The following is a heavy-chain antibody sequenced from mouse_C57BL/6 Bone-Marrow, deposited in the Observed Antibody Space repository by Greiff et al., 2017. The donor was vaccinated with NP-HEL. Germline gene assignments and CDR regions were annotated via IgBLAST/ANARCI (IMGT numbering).Heavy chain of an antibody. CDR2: ISYDGSN. CDR3: EWYFDV. Sequence: EVKLQESGPGLVKPSQSLSLTCSVTGYSITSGYYWNWIRQFPGNKLEWMGYISYDGSNNYNPSLKNRISITRDTSKNQFFLKLNSVTTEDTATYYCEWYFDVWGTGTTVTVSS. J-gene: IGHJ1*03. CDR1: GYSITSGYY. V-gene: IGHV3-6*01.